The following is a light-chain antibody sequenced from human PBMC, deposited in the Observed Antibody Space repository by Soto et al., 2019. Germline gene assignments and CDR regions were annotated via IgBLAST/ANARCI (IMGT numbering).Light chain of an antibody. V-gene: IGKV1-5*03. CDR3: QHYTTYSGT. CDR1: QSISTW. J-gene: IGKJ3*01. CDR2: WAS. Sequence: DIHMTQSPATLSASVGDRVTITCRASQSISTWLAWYQQKPGKAPKLLIYWASSLESGVPSRFSGNGSGTEFTLTISSLQPDDFATYYCQHYTTYSGTFGPGTKVDI.